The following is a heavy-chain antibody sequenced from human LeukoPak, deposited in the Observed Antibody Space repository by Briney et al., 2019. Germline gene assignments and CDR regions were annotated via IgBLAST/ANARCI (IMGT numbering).Heavy chain of an antibody. D-gene: IGHD3-9*01. CDR3: AKDRGYFEVFDY. V-gene: IGHV3-23*01. J-gene: IGHJ4*02. CDR1: GFTFSSYV. Sequence: GGSLRLSCAASGFTFSSYVMGWVRQAPGKGLEWVSGIGGSGKNIYYADSVKGRFTISRDNSKNTLYLQMNSLRADDTAVYYCAKDRGYFEVFDYWGQGTLATVSS. CDR2: IGGSGKNI.